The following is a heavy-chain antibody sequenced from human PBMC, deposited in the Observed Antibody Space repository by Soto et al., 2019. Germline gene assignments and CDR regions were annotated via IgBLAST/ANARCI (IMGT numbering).Heavy chain of an antibody. CDR3: AKTGFWSDYRVADY. CDR2: INYSGST. Sequence: QLLESGPGLVKPSETLSLTCTVSGGSISSSSSYWGWIRQPPGKGLEWIGSINYSGSTYYNPSLKSRITISVDTSKNQFSLKLSSLTAADTAVYFCAKTGFWSDYRVADYWGQGTLVTVSS. J-gene: IGHJ4*02. V-gene: IGHV4-39*01. D-gene: IGHD3-3*01. CDR1: GGSISSSSSY.